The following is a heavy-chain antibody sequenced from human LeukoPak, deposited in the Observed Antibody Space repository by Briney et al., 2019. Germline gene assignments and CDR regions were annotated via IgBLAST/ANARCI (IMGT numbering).Heavy chain of an antibody. V-gene: IGHV4-59*11. CDR1: GGSISSHY. CDR2: IYYSGST. CDR3: ARVYIAAAGTGNWFDP. Sequence: SETLSLTCTVSGGSISSHYWSWIRQPPGKGLEWIGYIYYSGSTNSNPSLKSRVTISVDTSKNQFSLKLSSVTAADTAVYYCARVYIAAAGTGNWFDPWGQGTLVTVSS. D-gene: IGHD6-13*01. J-gene: IGHJ5*02.